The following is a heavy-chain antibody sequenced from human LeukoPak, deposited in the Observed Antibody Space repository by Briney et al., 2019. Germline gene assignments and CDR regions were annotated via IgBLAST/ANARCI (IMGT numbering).Heavy chain of an antibody. CDR3: AKAESGWETDGFDI. V-gene: IGHV3-30*18. CDR1: GFTFSSYG. Sequence: PGRSLRLSCAASGFTFSSYGMHWVRQAPGKGLEWVAVISYDGSNKYYADSVKGRFTISRDNSKNTLYLQMNSLRAEDTAVYYCAKAESGWETDGFDIWGQGTMVIVSS. J-gene: IGHJ3*02. CDR2: ISYDGSNK. D-gene: IGHD6-19*01.